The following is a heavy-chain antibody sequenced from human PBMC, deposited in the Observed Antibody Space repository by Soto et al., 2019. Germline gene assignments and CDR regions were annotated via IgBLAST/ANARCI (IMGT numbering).Heavy chain of an antibody. Sequence: GSLRLSCAASGFTFSSYSMNWVRQAPGKGLEWVSSISSSSSYIYYADSVKGRFTISRDNAKNSLYLQRNSLRAEATAVYYCNHLGFGDHAFDIWGQGTMVTVSS. V-gene: IGHV3-21*01. CDR3: NHLGFGDHAFDI. D-gene: IGHD3-10*01. CDR1: GFTFSSYS. CDR2: ISSSSSYI. J-gene: IGHJ3*02.